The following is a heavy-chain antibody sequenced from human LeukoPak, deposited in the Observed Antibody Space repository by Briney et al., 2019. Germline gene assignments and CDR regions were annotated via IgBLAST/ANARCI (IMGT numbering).Heavy chain of an antibody. CDR1: GFTFSSFS. D-gene: IGHD5-12*01. CDR2: ISDGSRDT. V-gene: IGHV3-23*01. CDR3: TTRLRNHFDY. Sequence: GGSLRLSCATSGFTFSSFSMNWVRQAPGKGLEWVSTISDGSRDTHYAGSVKGRFTISRDDSQNIVYLQMDSLRAEDTALYYCTTRLRNHFDYWGQGTQVTVSS. J-gene: IGHJ4*02.